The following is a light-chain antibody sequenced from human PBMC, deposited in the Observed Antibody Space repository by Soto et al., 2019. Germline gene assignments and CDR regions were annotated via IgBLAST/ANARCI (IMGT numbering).Light chain of an antibody. CDR3: QSYDSSLSGTHVV. V-gene: IGLV1-40*01. J-gene: IGLJ2*01. Sequence: QSVLTQPPSVSAAPGQKVTVSCSGSRSNIGAGYDVHWYQQLPGTAPKLLIYGNSNRPSGVPDRFSGSKSGTSASLAITGLQAEDEADYYCQSYDSSLSGTHVVFGGGTKLTVL. CDR2: GNS. CDR1: RSNIGAGYD.